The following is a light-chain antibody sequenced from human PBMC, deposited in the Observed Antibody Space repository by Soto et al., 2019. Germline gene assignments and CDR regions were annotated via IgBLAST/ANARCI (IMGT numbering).Light chain of an antibody. Sequence: EIVLTQSPATLSLSPGERAHPSFRARQGVCRYLAWYQQKPGQAPRLLLYDASNRATGIPARFSGSGSGTDFTLTISSLEPEDFAVYYCQQRSDWPSTFGGGTKVQIK. CDR3: QQRSDWPST. CDR1: QGVCRY. V-gene: IGKV3-11*01. CDR2: DAS. J-gene: IGKJ4*01.